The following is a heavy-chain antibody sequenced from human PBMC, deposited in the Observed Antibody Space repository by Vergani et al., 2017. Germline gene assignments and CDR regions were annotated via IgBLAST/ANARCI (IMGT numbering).Heavy chain of an antibody. V-gene: IGHV3-66*02. CDR3: AREKGDG. CDR1: GFTFSSYA. CDR2: IYSGGST. D-gene: IGHD3-16*01. J-gene: IGHJ1*01. Sequence: EVQLLESGGGLVQPGGSLRLSCAASGFTFSSYAMSWVRQAPGKGLEWVSVIYSGGSTYYADSVKGRFTISRDNSKNTLYRQMNSLRAEDTAVYYWAREKGDGWGQGTLVTVSS.